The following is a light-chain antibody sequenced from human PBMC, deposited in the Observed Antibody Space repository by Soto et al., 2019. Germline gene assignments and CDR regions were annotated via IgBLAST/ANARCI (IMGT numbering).Light chain of an antibody. CDR1: SSDVGGYNY. V-gene: IGLV2-14*01. CDR3: SSYTSSSTLPYV. CDR2: DVS. J-gene: IGLJ1*01. Sequence: QSVLTQPASVSGSPGQSITIACTGTSSDVGGYNYVSWYQQHPGKAPKLMIYDVSNRTSGVSNRFSGSKSGNTASLTISGLQAEYEADYYGSSYTSSSTLPYVFGTGTKLTVL.